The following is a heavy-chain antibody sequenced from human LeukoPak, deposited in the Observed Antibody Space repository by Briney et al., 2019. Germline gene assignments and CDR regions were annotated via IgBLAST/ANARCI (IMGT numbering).Heavy chain of an antibody. CDR3: AKNYGDYPSYYYYYYMDV. D-gene: IGHD4-17*01. Sequence: WGSLSLYCAASGFTFCSFVMHWVRHAPGKGLEWVAVISYDGTNKYYADSVKGRFTISRDNSKNTLYLQMNSLRAEDTAVYYCAKNYGDYPSYYYYYYMDVWGKGTTVTVSS. J-gene: IGHJ6*03. V-gene: IGHV3-30*18. CDR1: GFTFCSFV. CDR2: ISYDGTNK.